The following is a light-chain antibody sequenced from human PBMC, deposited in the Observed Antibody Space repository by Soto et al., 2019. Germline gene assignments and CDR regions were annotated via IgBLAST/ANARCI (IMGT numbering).Light chain of an antibody. Sequence: DIQMTQSPSSLSASVGDRVTITCRASQSISSYLNWYQQKPEKAPKLLIYAASSLQSGVPSRFSGSVSRTDFTLTITTLQPEDFATYYCQKSYSNHRTFGQGTKVDIK. CDR2: AAS. CDR3: QKSYSNHRT. J-gene: IGKJ1*01. V-gene: IGKV1-39*01. CDR1: QSISSY.